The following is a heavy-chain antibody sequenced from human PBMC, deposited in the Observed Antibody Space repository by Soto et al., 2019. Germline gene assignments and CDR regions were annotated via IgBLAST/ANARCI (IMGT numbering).Heavy chain of an antibody. CDR3: VRTVGWLDP. Sequence: SQTVSLTCAISGDSVSSNSAAWNWIRQSPSRGLEWVGRTYYRSKWYKEYAASVKSRITINPDTSKNQFSLQLNSVSPEDTAVYYCVRTVGWLDPWGQGSLVTVSS. CDR2: TYYRSKWYK. D-gene: IGHD1-26*01. V-gene: IGHV6-1*01. CDR1: GDSVSSNSAA. J-gene: IGHJ5*02.